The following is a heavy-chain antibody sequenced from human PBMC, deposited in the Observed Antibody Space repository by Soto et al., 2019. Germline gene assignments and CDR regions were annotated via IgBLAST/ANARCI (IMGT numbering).Heavy chain of an antibody. J-gene: IGHJ1*01. Sequence: PSETLSLTCTVSGGSISSYYWSWIRQPPGKGLEWIGYIYYSGSTNYNPSLKSRVTISVDTSKNQFSLKLSSVTAADTAVYYCASLSPRHDYFQHWGQGTLVTVSS. CDR3: ASLSPRHDYFQH. CDR2: IYYSGST. CDR1: GGSISSYY. V-gene: IGHV4-59*01.